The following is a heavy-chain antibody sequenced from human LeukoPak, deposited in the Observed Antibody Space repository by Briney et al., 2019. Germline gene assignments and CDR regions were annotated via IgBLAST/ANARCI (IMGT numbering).Heavy chain of an antibody. Sequence: PSQTLSLTCTVSGASISSAGHYWSWIRQHPGKGLEWIGYIYYSGSTYYNPSLKSRVTISVDTSKNQFSLKLSSVTAADTAVYYCARFIVATIRGDAFDIWGQGTVVTVSS. V-gene: IGHV4-31*03. J-gene: IGHJ3*02. D-gene: IGHD5-12*01. CDR3: ARFIVATIRGDAFDI. CDR2: IYYSGST. CDR1: GASISSAGHY.